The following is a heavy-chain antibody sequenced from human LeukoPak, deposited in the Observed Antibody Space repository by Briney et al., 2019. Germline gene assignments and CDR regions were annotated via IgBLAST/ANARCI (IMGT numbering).Heavy chain of an antibody. CDR3: TTEDGYRSYCAY. CDR1: GFTFSNAW. Sequence: GGSLRLSCAASGFTFSNAWMSWVRQAPGKGLEWVGRIKSKTDGGTTDYAAPVKGRFTISRDDSKNTLYLQMNSLKTEDTAVYYCTTEDGYRSYCAYGSQGTLVTVSS. J-gene: IGHJ4*02. V-gene: IGHV3-15*01. CDR2: IKSKTDGGTT. D-gene: IGHD6-25*01.